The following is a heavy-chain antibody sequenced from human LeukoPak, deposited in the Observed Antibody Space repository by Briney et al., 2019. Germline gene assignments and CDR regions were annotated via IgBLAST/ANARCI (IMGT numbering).Heavy chain of an antibody. V-gene: IGHV1-18*01. CDR3: ARDIAYDYVWGSYRGNYFDY. J-gene: IGHJ4*02. Sequence: SVTVSCKASGYTFTSYGISWVRQAPGQGLEWMGWISAYNGNTNYAQKLQGRVTMTTDTSTSTAYMELRSLRSDDTAVYYCARDIAYDYVWGSYRGNYFDYWGQGPLVPVSS. CDR2: ISAYNGNT. D-gene: IGHD3-16*02. CDR1: GYTFTSYG.